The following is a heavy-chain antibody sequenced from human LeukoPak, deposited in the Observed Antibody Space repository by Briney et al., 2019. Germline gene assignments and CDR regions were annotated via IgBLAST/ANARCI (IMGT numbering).Heavy chain of an antibody. CDR1: GDSVSSNSAA. CDR2: TYYRSKWYN. CDR3: ARDQAVGYCSGGSCYLHHDAFDI. Sequence: SQTLSLTCAISGDSVSSNSAAWNWLRQSPSRGLEWLGRTYYRSKWYNDYAVSVKSRITINPDTSKNQFSLQLNSVTPEDTAVYYCARDQAVGYCSGGSCYLHHDAFDIWGQGTMVTVSS. V-gene: IGHV6-1*01. J-gene: IGHJ3*02. D-gene: IGHD2-15*01.